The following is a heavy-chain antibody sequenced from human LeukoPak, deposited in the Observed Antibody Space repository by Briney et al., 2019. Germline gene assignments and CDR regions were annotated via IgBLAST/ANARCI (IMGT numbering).Heavy chain of an antibody. CDR2: IYYSGST. CDR3: AREARAAAGNNYYYYMDV. CDR1: GGSISSYY. Sequence: PSETLSLTCTVSGGSISSYYWSWLRQPPGRGLEWIGYIYYSGSTDYNPSLKSRVTISVETSKNQFSLKLSSVTAADTAVYFCAREARAAAGNNYYYYMDVWSKGTPVTVSS. J-gene: IGHJ6*03. V-gene: IGHV4-59*01. D-gene: IGHD6-13*01.